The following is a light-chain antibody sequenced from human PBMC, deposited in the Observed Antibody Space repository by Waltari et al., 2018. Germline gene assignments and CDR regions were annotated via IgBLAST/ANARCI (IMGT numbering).Light chain of an antibody. Sequence: IQMTQSPSSLSASVGDRVTITCQASQSISTSLNWYQQIPGKAPKLLIYVASTLQSGVPARFSGSGSGTDFSLTISSLQPEDFATYYCQQSYTTAYTFGQGTKLEIK. J-gene: IGKJ2*01. V-gene: IGKV1-39*01. CDR1: QSISTS. CDR2: VAS. CDR3: QQSYTTAYT.